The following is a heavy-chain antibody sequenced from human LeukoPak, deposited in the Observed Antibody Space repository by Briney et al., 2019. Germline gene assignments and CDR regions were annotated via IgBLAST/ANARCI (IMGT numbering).Heavy chain of an antibody. CDR1: GYTFTSYD. D-gene: IGHD5-24*01. CDR2: MNPNSGNT. J-gene: IGHJ4*02. CDR3: ARGKPRDGYNPGGDY. Sequence: ASVKVSCKASGYTFTSYDINWVRQATGQGLAWMGWMNPNSGNTGYAQKFQGRVTMTRNTSISTAYMELSSLRSEDTAVYYCARGKPRDGYNPGGDYWGQGTLVTVSS. V-gene: IGHV1-8*01.